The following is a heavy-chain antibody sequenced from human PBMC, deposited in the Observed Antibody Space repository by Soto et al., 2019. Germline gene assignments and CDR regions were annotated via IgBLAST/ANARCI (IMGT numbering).Heavy chain of an antibody. V-gene: IGHV3-23*01. Sequence: PGASLRLSCAASGSNFTSYAMSWVRPAPGKGLEWVSGISHSGDRTYYADSVKGRFTISRDNSKNTLNLQMNSLRAEDTAVYYCPRGVMDFDYWGQGILVTVSS. D-gene: IGHD3-10*01. CDR3: PRGVMDFDY. J-gene: IGHJ4*02. CDR2: ISHSGDRT. CDR1: GSNFTSYA.